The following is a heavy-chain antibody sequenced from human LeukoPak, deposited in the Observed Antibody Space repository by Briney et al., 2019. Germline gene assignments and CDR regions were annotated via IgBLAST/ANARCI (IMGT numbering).Heavy chain of an antibody. Sequence: PSETLSLTCSVSGGSISSYYWSWIRQPPGKGLEWIGSIYYSGSTYYNPSLKSRVTISVDTSKNQFSLKLSSVTAADTAVYYCARGSSSSSWYFDYWGQGTLVTVSS. CDR3: ARGSSSSSWYFDY. CDR1: GGSISSYY. J-gene: IGHJ4*02. D-gene: IGHD6-13*01. CDR2: IYYSGST. V-gene: IGHV4-59*12.